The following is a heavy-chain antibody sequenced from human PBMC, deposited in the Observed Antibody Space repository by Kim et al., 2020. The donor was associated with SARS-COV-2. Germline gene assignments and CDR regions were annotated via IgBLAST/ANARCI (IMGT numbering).Heavy chain of an antibody. J-gene: IGHJ4*02. Sequence: GGSLRLSCAASGFTFSDYYMSWIRQAPGKGLEWVSYTSGSSTYTYYTDSVKGRFSISRDNAKKSLYLQMNSLRAEDTAVYYCARVISYGFLDYWGQGTLV. CDR1: GFTFSDYY. D-gene: IGHD5-18*01. CDR3: ARVISYGFLDY. CDR2: TSGSSTYT. V-gene: IGHV3-11*05.